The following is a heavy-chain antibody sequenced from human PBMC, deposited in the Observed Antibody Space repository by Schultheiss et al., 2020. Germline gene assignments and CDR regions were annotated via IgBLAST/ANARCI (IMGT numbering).Heavy chain of an antibody. Sequence: SETLSLTCAVSGDSISSNNWWSWIRQPPGKGLEWIGYIYHSGSTYYNPSLKSRVTISVDRSKNQFSLKLSSVTAADTAVYYCARLYYDFPLYYFDYWGQGTLVTVSS. J-gene: IGHJ4*02. V-gene: IGHV4-28*01. CDR3: ARLYYDFPLYYFDY. D-gene: IGHD3-3*01. CDR2: IYHSGST. CDR1: GDSISSNNW.